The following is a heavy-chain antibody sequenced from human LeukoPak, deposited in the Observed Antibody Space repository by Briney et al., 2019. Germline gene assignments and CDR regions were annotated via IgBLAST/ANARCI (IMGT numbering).Heavy chain of an antibody. Sequence: GGSLRLSCAASEFTFSNYAMNWVRQAPGKGLEWVSGISGGGGSTYYADSVRGRFTISRDNSKNTLYLQMDSLRAEDTALYYCAKGSGINHYHWIDPWGQGTLVTVSS. CDR3: AKGSGINHYHWIDP. CDR1: EFTFSNYA. D-gene: IGHD1-14*01. J-gene: IGHJ5*02. CDR2: ISGGGGST. V-gene: IGHV3-23*01.